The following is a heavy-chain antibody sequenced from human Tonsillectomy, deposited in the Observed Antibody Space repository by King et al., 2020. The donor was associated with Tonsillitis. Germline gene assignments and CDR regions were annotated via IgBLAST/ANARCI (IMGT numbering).Heavy chain of an antibody. J-gene: IGHJ3*02. D-gene: IGHD3-3*01. V-gene: IGHV3-53*02. CDR3: ASDFWSAYYNKRVAFDI. CDR1: GFSVSSNY. Sequence: VQLVETGGGLIQPGGSLRLSCAASGFSVSSNYMTWVRQAPGKGLEWVSVIYSGGSTYYADSVKGRFPISRDNSKNTLYLQINSLRAEDTAVYDCASDFWSAYYNKRVAFDIWGEGTMVTVSS. CDR2: IYSGGST.